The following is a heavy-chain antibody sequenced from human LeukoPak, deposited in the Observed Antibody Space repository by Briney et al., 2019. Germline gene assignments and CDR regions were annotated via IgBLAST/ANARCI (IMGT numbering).Heavy chain of an antibody. CDR1: GGSISSYY. J-gene: IGHJ4*02. CDR2: IYYSGST. V-gene: IGHV4-59*01. CDR3: ARGATVVTFSI. D-gene: IGHD4-23*01. Sequence: PSETLSHTCTVSGGSISSYYWSWIRQPPGKGLEWIGYIYYSGSTNYNPSLKSRVTISVDTSKNQFSLKLSSVTAADTAVYYCARGATVVTFSIWGQGTLVTVSS.